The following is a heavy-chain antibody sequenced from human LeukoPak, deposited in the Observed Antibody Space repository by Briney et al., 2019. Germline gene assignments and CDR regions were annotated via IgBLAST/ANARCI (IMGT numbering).Heavy chain of an antibody. CDR3: ARDSLPPTVTKSNYYYYYGMDV. CDR1: GFTFSSYS. D-gene: IGHD4-17*01. J-gene: IGHJ6*02. CDR2: ISSSSSYI. V-gene: IGHV3-21*01. Sequence: PGGSLRLSCAASGFTFSSYSMNWVRQAPGKGLEWVSSISSSSSYIYYADSVKGRFTISRDNAKNSLYLQMSSLRAEDTAVYYCARDSLPPTVTKSNYYYYYGMDVWGQGTTVTVSS.